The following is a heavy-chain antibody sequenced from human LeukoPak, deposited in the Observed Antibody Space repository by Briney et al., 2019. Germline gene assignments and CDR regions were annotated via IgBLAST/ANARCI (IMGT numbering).Heavy chain of an antibody. V-gene: IGHV5-51*01. CDR1: GYSFTTYW. Sequence: GESLKISCKGSGYSFTTYWIGWVRQMPGKGLEWMGVIYPGDSDTRYSPSFQGQVTISADKSISTAYLQWSSLKASDSAIYYCARPSGSYYSFMDFWGQRTLVTVSS. CDR2: IYPGDSDT. CDR3: ARPSGSYYSFMDF. J-gene: IGHJ4*02. D-gene: IGHD1-26*01.